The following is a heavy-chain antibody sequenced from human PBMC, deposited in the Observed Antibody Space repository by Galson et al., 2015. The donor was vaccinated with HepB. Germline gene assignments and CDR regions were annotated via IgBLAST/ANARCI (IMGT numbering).Heavy chain of an antibody. Sequence: SVKVSCKASGFTFTSSAVQWVRQARGQRLEWIGWIVVGSGNTNYAQKFQERVTITRDMSTSTAYMELSSLRSEDTAAYYCAASPSYRPQTKNYYYYGMDVWGQGTTVTVSS. CDR3: AASPSYRPQTKNYYYYGMDV. V-gene: IGHV1-58*01. J-gene: IGHJ6*02. CDR2: IVVGSGNT. CDR1: GFTFTSSA. D-gene: IGHD3-16*02.